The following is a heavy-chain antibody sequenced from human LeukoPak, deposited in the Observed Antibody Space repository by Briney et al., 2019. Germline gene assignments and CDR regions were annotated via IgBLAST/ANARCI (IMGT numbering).Heavy chain of an antibody. J-gene: IGHJ6*02. CDR1: GGTFSSYA. Sequence: SVKVSCKASGGTFSSYAISWVRQAPGQGLEWMGGIIPIFGTANYAQKFRGRVTITADESTSTAYMELSSLRSEDTAVYYCARSSRYSSGWYEGYYYGMDVWGQGTTVTVSS. CDR2: IIPIFGTA. V-gene: IGHV1-69*13. CDR3: ARSSRYSSGWYEGYYYGMDV. D-gene: IGHD6-19*01.